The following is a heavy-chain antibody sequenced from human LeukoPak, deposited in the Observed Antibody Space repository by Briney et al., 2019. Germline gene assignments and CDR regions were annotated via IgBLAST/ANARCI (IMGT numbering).Heavy chain of an antibody. D-gene: IGHD6-13*01. J-gene: IGHJ4*02. Sequence: PGGSLRLSCAASGFIFSTYSMNWVRQAPGKGLEWVSSISGSSTYIYYADSLKGRFTISRDNAKNSLYLQMNSLRAEDTAVYYCARDQGSSWYYFDYWGQGTLVTVSS. CDR2: ISGSSTYI. CDR1: GFIFSTYS. CDR3: ARDQGSSWYYFDY. V-gene: IGHV3-21*01.